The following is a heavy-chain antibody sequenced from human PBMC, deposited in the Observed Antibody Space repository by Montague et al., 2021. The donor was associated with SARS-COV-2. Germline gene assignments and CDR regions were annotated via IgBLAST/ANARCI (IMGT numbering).Heavy chain of an antibody. CDR1: GDSMTDSY. J-gene: IGHJ1*01. CDR2: IYFSGST. Sequence: SETLSLTCTVSGDSMTDSYCSWIRQPPGKGLEYIGYIYFSGSTNYNPSLKSRLTISVDTSKNQFSLKLSSVTAADTAVYFCTRLSLGWNTDWGQGTLVTVSS. V-gene: IGHV4-59*08. CDR3: TRLSLGWNTD. D-gene: IGHD1-1*01.